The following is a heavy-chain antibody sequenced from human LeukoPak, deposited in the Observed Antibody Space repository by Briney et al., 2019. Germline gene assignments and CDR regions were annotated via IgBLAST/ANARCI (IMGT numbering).Heavy chain of an antibody. CDR1: GHSISGSGYY. V-gene: IGHV4-31*03. CDR2: IYYSGTT. J-gene: IGHJ3*02. Sequence: SETLSLTCTVSGHSISGSGYYWNWIRQHPDKGLEWIGYIYYSGTTYYNPSLKSRVTMSVDTSKNQFSLKLISVTAADTAVYYCARVDGSWAFDIWGQGTLVTFSS. D-gene: IGHD3-10*01. CDR3: ARVDGSWAFDI.